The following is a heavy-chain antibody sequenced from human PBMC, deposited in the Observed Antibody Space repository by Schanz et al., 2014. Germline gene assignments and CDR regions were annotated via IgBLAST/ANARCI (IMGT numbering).Heavy chain of an antibody. CDR1: GFTFSDHY. D-gene: IGHD6-19*01. J-gene: IGHJ4*02. Sequence: EVQLVESGGVVVQPGGSLRLSCAASGFTFSDHYMDWVRQAPGKGLEWVGRITNKPNNYNTEYAASVKGKFTISRDDSKNTLFLQMNSLKTEDTAVYYCTTYCDGGCAIDNWGQGALVTVSS. CDR3: TTYCDGGCAIDN. V-gene: IGHV3-72*01. CDR2: ITNKPNNYNT.